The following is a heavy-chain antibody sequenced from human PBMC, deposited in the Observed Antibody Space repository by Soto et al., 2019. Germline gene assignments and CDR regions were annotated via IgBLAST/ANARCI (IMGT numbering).Heavy chain of an antibody. V-gene: IGHV1-3*01. D-gene: IGHD3-22*01. J-gene: IGHJ4*02. CDR3: ARDGDSNLYY. CDR2: INAGNGNT. CDR1: GYTFTSYA. Sequence: ASVKVSCKASGYTFTSYAMHWVRQAPGQRLEWMGWINAGNGNTKYSQKFQGKVTITRDTSTSTVYMELSSLRSEDTAVYYCARDGDSNLYYWGQGTLVTVSS.